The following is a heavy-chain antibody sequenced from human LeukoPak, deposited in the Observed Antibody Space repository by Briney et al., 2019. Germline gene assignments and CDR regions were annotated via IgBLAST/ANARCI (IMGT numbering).Heavy chain of an antibody. CDR1: GFTFSSYA. D-gene: IGHD6-13*01. CDR3: AKAYSMGYYFDY. Sequence: QSGGSLRLSCAASGFTFSSYAMSWVRQAPGKGLEWVSAISGSGGSTYHADSVKGRFTISRDNSKNTLYLQMNSLRAEDTAVYYCAKAYSMGYYFDYWGQGTLVTVSS. CDR2: ISGSGGST. J-gene: IGHJ4*02. V-gene: IGHV3-23*01.